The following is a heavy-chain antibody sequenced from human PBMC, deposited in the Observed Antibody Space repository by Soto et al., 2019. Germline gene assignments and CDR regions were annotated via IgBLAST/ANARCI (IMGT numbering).Heavy chain of an antibody. J-gene: IGHJ6*04. D-gene: IGHD6-19*01. V-gene: IGHV4-30-2*01. CDR2: IYHSGST. CDR1: GGSISSGGYS. Sequence: SETLSLTCAVSGGSISSGGYSWSWIRQPPGKGLEWIGYIYHSGSTYDNPSLKSGVTISADTSKTQFSLNPISVTAAHTAVYHCKRSSSYSTAVGGKGITVTVPS. CDR3: KRSSSYSTAV.